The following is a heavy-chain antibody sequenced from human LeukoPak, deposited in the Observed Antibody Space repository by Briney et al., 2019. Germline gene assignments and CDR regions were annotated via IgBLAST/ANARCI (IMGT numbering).Heavy chain of an antibody. CDR1: GFAFDDFA. D-gene: IGHD2-8*01. Sequence: GQSLRLSCTTSGFAFDDFATSWVRRPAGKGLEWVGFIRRRAYGGAAEYAASVKGRFIISRDDSKGIAYLQMNSLKTEDTAVYYCSRNGLVDFDYWGQGSRVIVSP. CDR2: IRRRAYGGAA. CDR3: SRNGLVDFDY. J-gene: IGHJ4*02. V-gene: IGHV3-49*04.